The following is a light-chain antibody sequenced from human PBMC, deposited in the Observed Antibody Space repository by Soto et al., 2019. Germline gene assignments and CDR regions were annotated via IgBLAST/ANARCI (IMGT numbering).Light chain of an antibody. CDR1: QSVSSSY. J-gene: IGKJ5*01. Sequence: EIVLTQSPGTLSLSPGERATLSCRASQSVSSSYLAWYQQKPGQAPRLLIYGASNRATGIPDRFSGSGSGTDFTLIINRLEPEDVAIYYCQQYGGSPRITFGQGTLLEIK. CDR3: QQYGGSPRIT. V-gene: IGKV3-20*01. CDR2: GAS.